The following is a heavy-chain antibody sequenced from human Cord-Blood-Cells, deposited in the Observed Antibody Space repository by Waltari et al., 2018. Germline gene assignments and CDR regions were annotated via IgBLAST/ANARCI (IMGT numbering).Heavy chain of an antibody. CDR3: ARGPYDSSGYYFYY. J-gene: IGHJ4*02. CDR2: INHSGST. CDR1: GGSFSGYY. Sequence: QVQLQQWGAGLLKPSETLSLTCAVYGGSFSGYYWSWNRQPPGKGLEWIGEINHSGSTNYNPSLKSRVTISVDTSKTQFSLKLSSVTAADTAVYYCARGPYDSSGYYFYYWGQGTLVTVSS. D-gene: IGHD3-22*01. V-gene: IGHV4-34*01.